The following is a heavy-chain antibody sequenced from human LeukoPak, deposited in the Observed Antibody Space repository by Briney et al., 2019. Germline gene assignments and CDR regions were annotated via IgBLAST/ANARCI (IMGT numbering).Heavy chain of an antibody. V-gene: IGHV4-39*01. CDR3: TRCLSGSGSYSNFDY. D-gene: IGHD3-10*01. CDR1: GGSISSSSYY. J-gene: IGHJ4*02. CDR2: IYYSGST. Sequence: PSETLSLTCTVSGGSISSSSYYWGWIRQPPGKGLEWIGSIYYSGSTYYNPPLRSRVTISVDTSKNQFSLKLSSVTAADTAVYYCTRCLSGSGSYSNFDYWGQGTLVTVSS.